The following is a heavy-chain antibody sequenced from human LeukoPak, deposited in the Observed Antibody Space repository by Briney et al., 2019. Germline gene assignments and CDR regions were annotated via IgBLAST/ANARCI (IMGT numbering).Heavy chain of an antibody. CDR1: GFTFSTYC. D-gene: IGHD5-18*01. V-gene: IGHV3-7*01. J-gene: IGHJ4*02. CDR2: INQDGSEK. CDR3: ARDLDSYGWFDY. Sequence: GGSLRLSCAASGFTFSTYCMSWVRQAPGKGLEWVANINQDGSEKYYVDSVKGRFTISRDNAKNSLYLQMNSLRADDTAMYYCARDLDSYGWFDYWGQGILVTVSS.